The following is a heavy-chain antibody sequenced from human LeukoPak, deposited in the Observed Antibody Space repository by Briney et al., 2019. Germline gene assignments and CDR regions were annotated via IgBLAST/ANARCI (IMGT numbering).Heavy chain of an antibody. J-gene: IGHJ4*02. V-gene: IGHV3-23*01. D-gene: IGHD2-2*01. CDR2: ISGSGGST. Sequence: GGSLRLSCAASGFTFSSYAMSWVRQAPGKGLEWVSAISGSGGSTYYADSVKGRFTISRDNSKNTLYLQMNSLRAEDTAAYYCAKDRACSSTSCPSGRYFDYWGQGTLVTVSS. CDR1: GFTFSSYA. CDR3: AKDRACSSTSCPSGRYFDY.